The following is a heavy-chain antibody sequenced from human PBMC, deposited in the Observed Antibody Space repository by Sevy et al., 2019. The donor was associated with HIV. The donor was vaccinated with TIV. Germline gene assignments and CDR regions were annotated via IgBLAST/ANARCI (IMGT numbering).Heavy chain of an antibody. Sequence: GGSLRLSCVASGFTFSHYWMTWVRQAPGKGLEWVANIKQDGRDKYCVDSVKGRFTISRDNAKNSLYLQMNSLRVEDTAVSYCARPTSGAFDHWGQGTPVTVSS. CDR3: ARPTSGAFDH. CDR2: IKQDGRDK. V-gene: IGHV3-7*01. CDR1: GFTFSHYW. J-gene: IGHJ4*02. D-gene: IGHD3-10*01.